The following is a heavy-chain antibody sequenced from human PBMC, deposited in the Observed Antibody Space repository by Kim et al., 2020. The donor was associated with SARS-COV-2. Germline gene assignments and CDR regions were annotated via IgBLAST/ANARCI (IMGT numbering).Heavy chain of an antibody. CDR2: IYYSGST. Sequence: SETLSLTCTVSGGSISSGGYYWSWIHQHPGKGLEWIGYIYYSGSTYYNPSLKSRVTISVDTSKNQFSLKLSSVTAADTAVYYCARSLVRGGYSYGHLDYWGQGTLVTVSS. CDR3: ARSLVRGGYSYGHLDY. V-gene: IGHV4-31*03. D-gene: IGHD5-18*01. J-gene: IGHJ4*02. CDR1: GGSISSGGYY.